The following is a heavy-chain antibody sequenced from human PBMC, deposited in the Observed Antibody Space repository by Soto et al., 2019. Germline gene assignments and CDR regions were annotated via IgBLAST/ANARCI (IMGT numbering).Heavy chain of an antibody. CDR2: INPSGGST. CDR1: GYTFTNYY. V-gene: IGHV1-46*03. Sequence: ASVKVSCKASGYTFTNYYMHWVRQAPGQGLEWMGIINPSGGSTSYTQKFQGRVTMTRDTSTSTVYMELSSLRSEDTAVYYCVRADSSGYYYWGQGTLVTSPQ. J-gene: IGHJ4*02. D-gene: IGHD3-22*01. CDR3: VRADSSGYYY.